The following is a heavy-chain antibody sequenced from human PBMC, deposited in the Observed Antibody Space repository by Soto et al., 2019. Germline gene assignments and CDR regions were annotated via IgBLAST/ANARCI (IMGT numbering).Heavy chain of an antibody. V-gene: IGHV3-30-3*01. J-gene: IGHJ6*02. CDR2: ISYDGSNK. Sequence: VAVISYDGSNKYYADSVKGRFTISRDSSKNTLYLQMNSLRAEDTAVYYCARDHVVVAATFRASYYGMDVWGQGTTVTVSS. D-gene: IGHD2-15*01. CDR3: ARDHVVVAATFRASYYGMDV.